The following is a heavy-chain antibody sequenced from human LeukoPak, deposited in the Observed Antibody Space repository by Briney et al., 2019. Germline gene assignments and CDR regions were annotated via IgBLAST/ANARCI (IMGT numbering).Heavy chain of an antibody. J-gene: IGHJ6*02. CDR2: IYTSGST. Sequence: PSETLSLTCTVSGGSISSYYWSWIRQPAGKGLEWIGRIYTSGSTNYNPSLKSGVTMSVDTSKNQFSLKMSSVTAADTAVYYCARISFYDSSGYYNGRYYYYGMDVWGQGTTVTVSS. CDR3: ARISFYDSSGYYNGRYYYYGMDV. CDR1: GGSISSYY. D-gene: IGHD3-22*01. V-gene: IGHV4-4*07.